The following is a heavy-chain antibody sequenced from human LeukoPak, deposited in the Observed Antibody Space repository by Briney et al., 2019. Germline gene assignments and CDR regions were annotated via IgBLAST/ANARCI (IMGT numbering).Heavy chain of an antibody. CDR2: INYSGST. D-gene: IGHD2-2*01. Sequence: SETLSLTCTVSGDSISSSSYYWGWIRQPPGKGLEWIGSINYSGSTYYNPSLKSRVTISVDTSKNQFSLKLNSVTAADTAVYYCASTERCSTTCPLDYWGQGTLVTVSS. CDR3: ASTERCSTTCPLDY. CDR1: GDSISSSSYY. V-gene: IGHV4-39*01. J-gene: IGHJ4*02.